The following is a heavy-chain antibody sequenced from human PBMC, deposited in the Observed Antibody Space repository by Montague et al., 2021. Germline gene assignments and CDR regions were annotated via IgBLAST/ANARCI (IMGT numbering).Heavy chain of an antibody. CDR3: ARVFSSWYVGWFDP. CDR1: GAFITSNIYY. Sequence: SETRSLTCTVSGAFITSNIYYWRWTRQSPGKGLEWIGSIYYSGNSFYQPSLKSRITMAVDTSKNQFPLKLSSVTAADTAIYYCARVFSSWYVGWFDPWGQGTLVTVSS. V-gene: IGHV4-39*06. D-gene: IGHD6-13*01. CDR2: IYYSGNS. J-gene: IGHJ5*02.